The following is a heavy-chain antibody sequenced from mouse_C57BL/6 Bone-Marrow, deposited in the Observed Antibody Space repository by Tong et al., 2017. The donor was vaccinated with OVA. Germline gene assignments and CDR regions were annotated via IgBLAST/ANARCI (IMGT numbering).Heavy chain of an antibody. J-gene: IGHJ3*01. CDR1: GYTFTDYY. Sequence: EVQLQESGPVLVKPGASVKMSCKASGYTFTDYYMNWVKQSHGKSLKWIGVINPYNGGTSYNQKFKGKATLTVDKSPSTAYMELNSLTSEDSAVYYCARKAQATPFAYWGQGTLVTVSA. CDR2: INPYNGGT. D-gene: IGHD3-2*02. CDR3: ARKAQATPFAY. V-gene: IGHV1-19*01.